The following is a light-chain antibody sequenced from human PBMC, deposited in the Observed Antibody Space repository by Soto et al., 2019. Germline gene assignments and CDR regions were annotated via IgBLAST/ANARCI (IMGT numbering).Light chain of an antibody. CDR1: QSISRY. J-gene: IGKJ4*01. CDR3: QQAYSS. Sequence: DIQMTQSPSPVSASVGDRVTITCRASQSISRYLNWYQQKPGKPPKLLISATSTLQSGVPSRFSGSGSGTDFTLTISSLQREDFATYYCQQAYSSFGGGTKVDIK. V-gene: IGKV1-39*01. CDR2: ATS.